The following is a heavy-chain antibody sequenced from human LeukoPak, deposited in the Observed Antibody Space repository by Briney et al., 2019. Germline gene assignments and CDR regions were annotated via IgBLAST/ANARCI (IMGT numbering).Heavy chain of an antibody. CDR2: INPNSGGT. V-gene: IGHV1-2*02. D-gene: IGHD2-15*01. J-gene: IGHJ2*01. CDR1: GYTFTGYY. Sequence: ASVKVSCKASGYTFTGYYMHWMRQAPGQGLEWIGWINPNSGGTNYAQKFQGRVTMTRDPSISTAYMELSRLRSDDPAVYYCARESSAELLRNWYFDLWGRGTLVTVSS. CDR3: ARESSAELLRNWYFDL.